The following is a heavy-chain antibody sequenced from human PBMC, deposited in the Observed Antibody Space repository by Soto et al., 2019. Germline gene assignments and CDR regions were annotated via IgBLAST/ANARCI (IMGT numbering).Heavy chain of an antibody. CDR1: GGSISSGGYY. V-gene: IGHV4-31*03. J-gene: IGHJ6*02. CDR3: ARFHDYGFIEDGMDV. Sequence: QVQLQESGPGLMKPSQTLSLTCTVSGGSISSGGYYWSWIRQHPGKGLEWIGYIYYSGSTYYNPSLKSRVTISVDTSKNQFSLKLSSVTAADTAVYYCARFHDYGFIEDGMDVWGQGTTVTVSS. D-gene: IGHD4-17*01. CDR2: IYYSGST.